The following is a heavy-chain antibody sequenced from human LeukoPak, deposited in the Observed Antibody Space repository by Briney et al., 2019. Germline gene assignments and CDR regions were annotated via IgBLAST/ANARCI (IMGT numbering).Heavy chain of an antibody. CDR2: IYTSGSP. V-gene: IGHV4-4*07. Sequence: PSETLSLTCTVSGDSISSYYWNWIRQPAGKALQWIGRIYTSGSPNYNPSLKSRVTMSVDTSKNQFSLKLTSVTAADTAVYYCARDTGSRSSLINCWGQGTLVTVSS. J-gene: IGHJ4*02. D-gene: IGHD6-6*01. CDR3: ARDTGSRSSLINC. CDR1: GDSISSYY.